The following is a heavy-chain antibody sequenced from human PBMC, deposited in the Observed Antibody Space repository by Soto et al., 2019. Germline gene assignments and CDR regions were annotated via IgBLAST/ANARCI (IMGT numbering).Heavy chain of an antibody. J-gene: IGHJ4*02. CDR2: IKQDGSEK. V-gene: IGHV3-7*03. D-gene: IGHD3-22*01. CDR1: GFTFSSYW. Sequence: VQLVESGGGLVQPGGSLRLSCAASGFTFSSYWMSWVRQAPGKGLEWVANIKQDGSEKYYVDSVKGRFTISRDNAKNSLYLQMNSLRAEDTAVYYCARDEKGLYDSSGYYYLGWGQGTLVTVSS. CDR3: ARDEKGLYDSSGYYYLG.